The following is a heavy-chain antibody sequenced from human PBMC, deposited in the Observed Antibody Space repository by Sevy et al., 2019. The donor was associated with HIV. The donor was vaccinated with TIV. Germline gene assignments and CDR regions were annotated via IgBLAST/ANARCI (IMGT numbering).Heavy chain of an antibody. Sequence: SETLSLTCAVYGGSFSGYYWSWIRQPPGKGLEWIGEINHSRSTNYNPSLKSRVTISVDTSKNQFSLKLSSVTAADTAVYYCARALAQDSSGYYYGYFDYWGQGTLVTVSS. CDR3: ARALAQDSSGYYYGYFDY. V-gene: IGHV4-34*01. D-gene: IGHD3-22*01. J-gene: IGHJ4*02. CDR2: INHSRST. CDR1: GGSFSGYY.